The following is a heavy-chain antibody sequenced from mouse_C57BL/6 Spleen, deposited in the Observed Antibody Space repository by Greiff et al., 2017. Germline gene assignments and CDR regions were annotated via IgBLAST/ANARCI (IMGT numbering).Heavy chain of an antibody. CDR2: INPSTGGT. Sequence: EVQLQQSGPELVKPGASVKISCKASGYSFTGYYMNWVKQSPEKSLEWIGEINPSTGGTTYNQKFKAKATLTVDKSSSTAYMQLKSLTSEDSAVYYCARGPAQATVSFAYWGQGTLVTVSA. D-gene: IGHD3-2*02. CDR3: ARGPAQATVSFAY. J-gene: IGHJ3*01. V-gene: IGHV1-42*01. CDR1: GYSFTGYY.